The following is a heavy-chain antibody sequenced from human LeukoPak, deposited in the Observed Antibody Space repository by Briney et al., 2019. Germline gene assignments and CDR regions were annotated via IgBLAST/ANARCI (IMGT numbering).Heavy chain of an antibody. CDR1: GGSFSGYY. J-gene: IGHJ4*02. D-gene: IGHD4-17*01. CDR3: ARGSVPTDLDY. Sequence: SETLSLTCAVYGGSFSGYYWSWIRQPPGKGLEWIGEINHSGSTNYNPSLKSRVTISVDTSKNQFSLKLSSVTAADTAVYYCARGSVPTDLDYWGQGTLVTVSS. V-gene: IGHV4-34*01. CDR2: INHSGST.